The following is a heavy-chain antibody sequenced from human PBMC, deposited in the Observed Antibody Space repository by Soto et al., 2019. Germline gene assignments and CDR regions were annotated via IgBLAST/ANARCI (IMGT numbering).Heavy chain of an antibody. CDR2: MSGGGGSA. J-gene: IGHJ4*02. D-gene: IGHD1-26*01. V-gene: IGHV3-23*01. CDR1: GFTFSSFA. Sequence: AGSLRLSCVGYGFTFSSFAMSWVRQAPGKGLEWVSAMSGGGGSAYHADSVKGRFTISRDNSKNTLYLQMNSLRVEDTAVYYCAKDPSRTTTNRNFDFWGQGTLVTVSS. CDR3: AKDPSRTTTNRNFDF.